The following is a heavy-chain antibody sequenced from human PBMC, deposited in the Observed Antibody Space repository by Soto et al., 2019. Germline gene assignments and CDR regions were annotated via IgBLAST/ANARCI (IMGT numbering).Heavy chain of an antibody. CDR2: TYYRSKWYN. V-gene: IGHV6-1*01. Sequence: SRTLSLICAISWNSVSINSAAWNWMRQSPSRGLEWLGRTYYRSKWYNDYAVSVKSRITINPDTSKNQFSLQLNSVTPEDTAVYHCAPALWFGELLSPPNHYYYGMDVWGQGTTVTVSS. CDR3: APALWFGELLSPPNHYYYGMDV. D-gene: IGHD3-10*01. J-gene: IGHJ6*02. CDR1: WNSVSINSAA.